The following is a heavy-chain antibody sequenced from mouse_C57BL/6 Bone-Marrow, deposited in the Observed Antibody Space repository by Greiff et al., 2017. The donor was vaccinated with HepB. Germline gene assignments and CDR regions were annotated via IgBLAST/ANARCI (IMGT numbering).Heavy chain of an antibody. CDR1: GYTFTSYG. CDR3: ARWPITTVYYFDY. CDR2: IYPRSGNT. J-gene: IGHJ2*01. Sequence: QVQLKQSGAELARPGASVKLSCKASGYTFTSYGISWVKQITGQGLEWIGEIYPRSGNTYYNEKFKGKATLTADKSSSTAYMELRSLTSEASAVYFCARWPITTVYYFDYWGQGTTLTVSS. D-gene: IGHD1-1*01. V-gene: IGHV1-81*01.